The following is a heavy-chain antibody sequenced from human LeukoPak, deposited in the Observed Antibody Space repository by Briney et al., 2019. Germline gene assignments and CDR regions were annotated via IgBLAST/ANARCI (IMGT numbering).Heavy chain of an antibody. CDR1: DFNFSINW. D-gene: IGHD2-2*01. V-gene: IGHV3-74*03. CDR3: ARDWYHAIDY. J-gene: IGHJ4*02. Sequence: GGSLRLSCGASDFNFSINWMHWVRRPPGQGLVWVARITSDGTSTSYAESVKGRYTISRDNAKNTVYLQMNSRRAEDTAVYYCARDWYHAIDYWGQGTLVTVSS. CDR2: ITSDGTST.